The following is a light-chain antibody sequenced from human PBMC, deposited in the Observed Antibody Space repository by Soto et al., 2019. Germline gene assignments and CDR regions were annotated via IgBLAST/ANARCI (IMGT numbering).Light chain of an antibody. V-gene: IGLV2-14*01. J-gene: IGLJ2*01. Sequence: QSALTQPASVSGSPGQSITISCSGTSRDIGAYNLVSWYQQPPGKAPKLLIYEVRNRPSGISYRFSGSKSGTTASLTISSLLPEDEAYDYCSTYTSRSTLVFGGGTKVTVL. CDR1: SRDIGAYNL. CDR2: EVR. CDR3: STYTSRSTLV.